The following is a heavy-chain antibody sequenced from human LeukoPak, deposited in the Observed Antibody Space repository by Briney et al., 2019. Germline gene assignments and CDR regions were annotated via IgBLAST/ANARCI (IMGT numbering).Heavy chain of an antibody. CDR2: IYYSGST. CDR1: GGSISSYY. J-gene: IGHJ4*02. D-gene: IGHD6-19*01. V-gene: IGHV4-59*01. CDR3: ARVLYSSGWEDLRYYFDY. Sequence: PSETLSLTCTVSGGSISSYYWSWIRQPPGKGLEWIGYIYYSGSTNYNPSLKSRVTISVDTSKNQFSLKLSSVTAADTAVYYCARVLYSSGWEDLRYYFDYWGQGTLVTVSS.